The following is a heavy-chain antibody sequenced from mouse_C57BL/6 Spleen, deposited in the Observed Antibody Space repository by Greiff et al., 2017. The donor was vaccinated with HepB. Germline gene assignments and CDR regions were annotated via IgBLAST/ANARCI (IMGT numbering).Heavy chain of an antibody. CDR3: AIYYDYDGKTTAYAMDY. CDR1: GYSFTDYN. D-gene: IGHD2-4*01. CDR2: INPNYGTT. J-gene: IGHJ4*01. V-gene: IGHV1-39*01. Sequence: EVQLQESGPELVKPGASVKISCKASGYSFTDYNMNWVKQSNGKSLEWIGVINPNYGTTSYNQKFKGKATLTVDQSSSTAYMQLNSLTSEDSAVYYCAIYYDYDGKTTAYAMDYWGQGTSVTVSS.